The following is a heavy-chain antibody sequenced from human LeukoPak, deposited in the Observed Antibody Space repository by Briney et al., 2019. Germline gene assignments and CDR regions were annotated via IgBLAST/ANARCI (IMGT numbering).Heavy chain of an antibody. CDR2: IDSSSSYI. CDR1: GFTFSSYS. CDR3: AKETPYSSGWYREYGMDV. V-gene: IGHV3-21*04. J-gene: IGHJ6*02. Sequence: GGSLRLSCAASGFTFSSYSMNWVRQAPGKGLEWVSSIDSSSSYIYYADSVKGRFTISRDNSKNTLYLQMNSLRAEDTAVYYCAKETPYSSGWYREYGMDVWGQGTTVTVSS. D-gene: IGHD6-19*01.